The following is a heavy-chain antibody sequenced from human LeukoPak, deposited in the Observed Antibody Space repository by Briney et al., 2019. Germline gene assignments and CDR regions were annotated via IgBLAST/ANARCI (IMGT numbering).Heavy chain of an antibody. CDR3: TRLLPSSHHFFDS. Sequence: GGSLRLSCVVSGFSVSNDYMSWVRQAPGKGLEWGSVIYGGGDTYYADSVRGRFTISRDNFENTLFLQMDSLRAEDTAVYYCTRLLPSSHHFFDSWGQGALVTVSS. CDR2: IYGGGDT. J-gene: IGHJ4*02. CDR1: GFSVSNDY. V-gene: IGHV3-53*01. D-gene: IGHD6-6*01.